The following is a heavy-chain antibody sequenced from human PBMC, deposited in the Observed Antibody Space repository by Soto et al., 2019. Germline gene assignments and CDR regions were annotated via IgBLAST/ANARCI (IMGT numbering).Heavy chain of an antibody. CDR2: ISVSGNII. J-gene: IGHJ4*02. D-gene: IGHD6-13*01. CDR3: VRDTMRASAAASLDY. V-gene: IGHV3-48*03. Sequence: EVQLVESGGGLVQPGGSLRLSCAASGFTFSTYEFNWVRQAPGRGLEWISYISVSGNIIKYADSVKGRFTISRDNAETSLHLHMSSLRVDDTDVYFCVRDTMRASAAASLDYWGQGTQVIVSS. CDR1: GFTFSTYE.